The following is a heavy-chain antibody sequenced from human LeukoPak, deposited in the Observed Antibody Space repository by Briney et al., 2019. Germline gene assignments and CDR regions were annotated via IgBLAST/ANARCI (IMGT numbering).Heavy chain of an antibody. CDR3: ARVSGYQLPFDY. D-gene: IGHD2-2*01. Sequence: SVKVSCKASGGTFSSYTISWVRQAPGQGLEWMGGIIPIFGTANHAQKFQGRVTITADESTSTAYMELSSLRSEDTAVYYCARVSGYQLPFDYWGQGTLVTVSS. V-gene: IGHV1-69*01. CDR1: GGTFSSYT. CDR2: IIPIFGTA. J-gene: IGHJ4*02.